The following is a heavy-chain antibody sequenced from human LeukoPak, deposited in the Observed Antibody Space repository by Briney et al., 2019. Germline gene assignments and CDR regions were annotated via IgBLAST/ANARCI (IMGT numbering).Heavy chain of an antibody. D-gene: IGHD1-26*01. V-gene: IGHV3-30*03. CDR1: GFIFSYCG. Sequence: PGRSLRLSCAGSGFIFSYCGMHWVRQAPGKGLEWLAVISYDGSNKYYADSVKGRFTISRDNSKNTLYLQMNSLRAEDTAVYYCARDGGSYSFEPFHFDYWGQGTLVTVSS. CDR3: ARDGGSYSFEPFHFDY. J-gene: IGHJ4*02. CDR2: ISYDGSNK.